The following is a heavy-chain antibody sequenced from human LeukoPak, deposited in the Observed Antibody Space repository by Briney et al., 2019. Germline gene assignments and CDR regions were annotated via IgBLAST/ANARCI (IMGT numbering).Heavy chain of an antibody. Sequence: ASVKVSCKASGYTFTGYYMHWVRQAPGQGLEWMGWINPNSGGTNYAQKFQGRVTMTRDTSISTAYMELSRLRSDDTAVYYCAGDYDYVWGSPNWFDPWGQGTLVTVSS. CDR3: AGDYDYVWGSPNWFDP. J-gene: IGHJ5*02. CDR1: GYTFTGYY. D-gene: IGHD3-16*01. CDR2: INPNSGGT. V-gene: IGHV1-2*02.